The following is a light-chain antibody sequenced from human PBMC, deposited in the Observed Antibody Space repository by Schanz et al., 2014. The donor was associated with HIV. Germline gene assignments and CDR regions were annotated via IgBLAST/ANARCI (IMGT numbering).Light chain of an antibody. CDR1: SSNLKFNP. Sequence: QSVLTQPPSASGTPGQRVTISCSGTSSNLKFNPVNWYQQPPGTGPKLLIYATYNRPSGVPDRFSGSGSGTSASLAISGLQSEDEADYYCAGWDDSLKVWVFGGGTKLTVL. CDR2: ATY. J-gene: IGLJ3*02. V-gene: IGLV1-44*01. CDR3: AGWDDSLKVWV.